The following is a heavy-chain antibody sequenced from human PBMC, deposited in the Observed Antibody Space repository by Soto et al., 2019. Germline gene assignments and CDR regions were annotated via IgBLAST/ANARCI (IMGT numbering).Heavy chain of an antibody. CDR2: IKQDGSEE. CDR3: ARGVRFQTKVYYFDS. V-gene: IGHV3-7*04. J-gene: IGHJ4*02. D-gene: IGHD2-21*01. CDR1: GFTFSSNW. Sequence: VGSLRLSCAAAGFTFSSNWMSWVRQAPGKGLEWVANIKQDGSEEYYVDSVKGRFIISRDNAKNSVYLQMNSLRAEDTAVCYCARGVRFQTKVYYFDSWGQGTLVTVSS.